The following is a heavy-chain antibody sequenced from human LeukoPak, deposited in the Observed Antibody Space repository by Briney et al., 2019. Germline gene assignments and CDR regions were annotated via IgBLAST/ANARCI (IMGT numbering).Heavy chain of an antibody. D-gene: IGHD2-8*01. J-gene: IGHJ5*02. CDR3: ARRPYCTNGVCYGELGFDP. Sequence: ASVKVSCKASGYTFTSYAMNWVRQAPGQGLEWMGWINTNTGDPTYAQGFTGRFVFSLDTSVSTAYLQISSLKAEDTAVYYCARRPYCTNGVCYGELGFDPWGQGTLVTVSS. CDR2: INTNTGDP. CDR1: GYTFTSYA. V-gene: IGHV7-4-1*02.